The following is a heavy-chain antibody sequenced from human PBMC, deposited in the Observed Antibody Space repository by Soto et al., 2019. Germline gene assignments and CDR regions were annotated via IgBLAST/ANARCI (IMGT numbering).Heavy chain of an antibody. CDR3: AREEFEDGRGHFNY. D-gene: IGHD3-22*01. CDR2: ISYGGGNK. J-gene: IGHJ4*02. CDR1: GFTFSTSV. Sequence: VQLVESGGGVGQPGGSLRLSCAASGFTFSTSVMHWVRQAPGKGLEWMAIISYGGGNKYYAYSGKGRFTISRDISERTLYLQMNSLRTEDTAVYYCAREEFEDGRGHFNYWGQGTLVSVSS. V-gene: IGHV3-30-3*01.